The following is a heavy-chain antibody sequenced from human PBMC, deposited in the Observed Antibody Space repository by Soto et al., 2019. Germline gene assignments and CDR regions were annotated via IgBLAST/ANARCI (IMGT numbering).Heavy chain of an antibody. CDR2: IYYSGST. J-gene: IGHJ6*02. V-gene: IGHV4-31*03. Sequence: SETLSLTCTVSGGSISSGGYYWSWIRQHPGKGLEWIGYIYYSGSTYYNPSLKSRVTISVDTSKNQFSLKLGSVTAADTAVYYCARGDTAMVLGMDVWGQGTTVTVSS. CDR3: ARGDTAMVLGMDV. CDR1: GGSISSGGYY. D-gene: IGHD5-18*01.